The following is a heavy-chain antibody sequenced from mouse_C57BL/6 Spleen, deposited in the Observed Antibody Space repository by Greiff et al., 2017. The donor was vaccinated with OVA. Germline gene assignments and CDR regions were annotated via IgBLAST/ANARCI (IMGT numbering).Heavy chain of an antibody. CDR1: GFTFSDYG. J-gene: IGHJ4*01. D-gene: IGHD2-1*01. V-gene: IGHV5-17*01. CDR2: ISSGSSTI. Sequence: EVQGVESGGGLVKPGGSLKLSCAASGFTFSDYGMHWVRQAPEKGLEWVAYISSGSSTISYADTVKGRFTISRDNAKNTLFLQMSSLRSEDTAMYYCARPIYYGNPYAMDYWGQGTSVTVSS. CDR3: ARPIYYGNPYAMDY.